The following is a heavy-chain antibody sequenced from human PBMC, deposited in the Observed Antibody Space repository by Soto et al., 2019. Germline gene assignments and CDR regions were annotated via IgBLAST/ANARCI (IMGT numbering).Heavy chain of an antibody. V-gene: IGHV2-5*02. D-gene: IGHD3-9*01. J-gene: IGHJ6*02. CDR1: GISLTNSGVG. CDR2: IYWDDAK. Sequence: QITLTESGPTLVKPTQTLTLTCTFSGISLTNSGVGVSWIRQPPGKALEWLAVIYWDDAKHFSPSQKSRLTITTDTSKNQVVLTMTNMASVDTATYFCAQMDFDLYGMDVWGQGTTVIVSS. CDR3: AQMDFDLYGMDV.